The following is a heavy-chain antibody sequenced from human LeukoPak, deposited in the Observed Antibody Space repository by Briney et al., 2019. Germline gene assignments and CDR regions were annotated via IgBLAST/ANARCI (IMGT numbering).Heavy chain of an antibody. J-gene: IGHJ4*02. CDR1: GGSISSYF. Sequence: SETLSLTCTVSGGSISSYFWSWIRQPPGKGLEWIGYIYYSESTNYNPSLKSRVTISVDTSKNQFSLKLSSVTAADTAVYYCARSKLLWFGELGSFLDYWGQGTLVTVSS. V-gene: IGHV4-59*12. CDR2: IYYSEST. CDR3: ARSKLLWFGELGSFLDY. D-gene: IGHD3-10*01.